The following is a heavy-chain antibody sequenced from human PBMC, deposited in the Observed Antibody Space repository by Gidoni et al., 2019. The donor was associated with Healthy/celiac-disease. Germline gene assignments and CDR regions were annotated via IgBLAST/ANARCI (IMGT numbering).Heavy chain of an antibody. CDR3: ARDGPRDCSSTSCYERDYYYYYMDV. V-gene: IGHV1-2*04. CDR2: INPNSGGT. CDR1: GYTFTGYY. J-gene: IGHJ6*03. Sequence: QVQLVQSGAEVKKPGASVKVSCKASGYTFTGYYMHWARQAPGQGLEWMGWINPNSGGTNYAQKFQGWVTMTRDTSISTAYMELSRLRSDDTAVYYCARDGPRDCSSTSCYERDYYYYYMDVWGKGTTVTVSS. D-gene: IGHD2-2*01.